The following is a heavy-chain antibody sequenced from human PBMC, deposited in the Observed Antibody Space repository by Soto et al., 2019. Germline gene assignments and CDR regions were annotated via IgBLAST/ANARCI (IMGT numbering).Heavy chain of an antibody. J-gene: IGHJ4*02. CDR2: IWRDGTKK. D-gene: IGHD3-22*01. V-gene: IGHV3-33*01. Sequence: QVQLVESGGGVVQPGSSLTLSCVVSGFNFGAYDMHWVRQAPGKGLEWLTIIWRDGTKKYYADSVKGRFTISRDNSKNTLYLQMNSLRAEDTAVYYCARDGVAITTYFGFLDYWGQGTLVTVSS. CDR1: GFNFGAYD. CDR3: ARDGVAITTYFGFLDY.